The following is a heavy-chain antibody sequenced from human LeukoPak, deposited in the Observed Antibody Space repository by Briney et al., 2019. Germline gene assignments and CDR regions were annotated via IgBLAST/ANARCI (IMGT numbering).Heavy chain of an antibody. J-gene: IGHJ4*02. V-gene: IGHV3-49*01. CDR2: IRGKAYGGTT. CDR3: TRDTRGGVSAAGPV. D-gene: IGHD6-13*01. Sequence: GGAPRLSCTASGFTLGDFATSWFRQAPGEGLEWVGFIRGKAYGGTTEYAASVKGRFTISRDGSKSIAYLQMNSLKTEDTAVYYCTRDTRGGVSAAGPVWGQGTLVTVSS. CDR1: GFTLGDFA.